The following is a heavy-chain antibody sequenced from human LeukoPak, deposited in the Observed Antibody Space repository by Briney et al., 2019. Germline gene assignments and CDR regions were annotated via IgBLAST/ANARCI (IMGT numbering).Heavy chain of an antibody. J-gene: IGHJ3*02. D-gene: IGHD2-15*01. V-gene: IGHV4-31*03. Sequence: SETLSLTCTVSGGSINSGGYYWSWIRQHPGTGLEWIGYIYYSGTTYYNPSLESRVTLSVDTSKNQFSLRLSSVTAADTAVYYCARYRDSGGRLAFDIWGQGTMAAVSS. CDR1: GGSINSGGYY. CDR3: ARYRDSGGRLAFDI. CDR2: IYYSGTT.